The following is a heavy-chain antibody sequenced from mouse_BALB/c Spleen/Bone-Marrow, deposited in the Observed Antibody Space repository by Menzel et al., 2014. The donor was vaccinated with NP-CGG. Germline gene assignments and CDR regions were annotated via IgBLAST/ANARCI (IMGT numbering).Heavy chain of an antibody. Sequence: QVQLQQSGAELARPGASVKMSCQASGYTFTRYTMHWEKQRPGQGLEWIGYINPSSAYTIYNQKFKDKATLTADKSSSTAYMQLSSLTSEDSAVYYCTIRYYAMDYWGQGTSVTVSS. D-gene: IGHD1-1*01. CDR3: TIRYYAMDY. CDR1: GYTFTRYT. J-gene: IGHJ4*01. CDR2: INPSSAYT. V-gene: IGHV1-4*01.